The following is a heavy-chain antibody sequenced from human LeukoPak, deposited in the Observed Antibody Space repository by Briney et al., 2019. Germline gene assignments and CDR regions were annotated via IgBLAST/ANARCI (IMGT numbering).Heavy chain of an antibody. V-gene: IGHV4-30-4*08. CDR3: ARGDGYNLGTFDS. J-gene: IGHJ4*02. CDR1: GGSISSSSYY. Sequence: PSETLSLTCTVSGGSISSSSYYWGWIRQPPGKGLEWIGYIYFSGTTYYSSSLKSRVTISIDPSKNQFSLKVTSVTAADTAVYYCARGDGYNLGTFDSRGQGTLVTVSS. CDR2: IYFSGTT. D-gene: IGHD5-24*01.